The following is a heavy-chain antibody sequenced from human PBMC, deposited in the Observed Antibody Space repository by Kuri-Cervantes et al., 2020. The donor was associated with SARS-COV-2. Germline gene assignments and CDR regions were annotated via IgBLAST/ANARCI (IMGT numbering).Heavy chain of an antibody. D-gene: IGHD2-15*01. J-gene: IGHJ4*02. CDR2: IRIIAYGATT. V-gene: IGHV3-49*03. Sequence: GESLKISCTGSGFTFGDYAMSWFRQAPGKGLEWVGFIRIIAYGATTEYAASVKGRFTISRDDSKTIAYLQMHSLKTEDTAVYYCTGGMTVDSYFDYWGQGTPVTVSS. CDR3: TGGMTVDSYFDY. CDR1: GFTFGDYA.